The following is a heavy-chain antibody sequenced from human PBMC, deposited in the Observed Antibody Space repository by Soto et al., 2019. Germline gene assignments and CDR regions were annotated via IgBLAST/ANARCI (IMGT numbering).Heavy chain of an antibody. J-gene: IGHJ5*02. CDR1: GFSLSTSGVG. CDR3: AHRNDFWSGPTGENWFDP. V-gene: IGHV2-5*02. CDR2: IYWDDDK. D-gene: IGHD3-3*01. Sequence: SGPTLVNPTQTLTLTCTFSGFSLSTSGVGVGWIRQPPGKALEWLALIYWDDDKRYSPSLKSRLTITKDTSKNQVVLTMTNMDPVDTATYYCAHRNDFWSGPTGENWFDPWGQGTLVTVSS.